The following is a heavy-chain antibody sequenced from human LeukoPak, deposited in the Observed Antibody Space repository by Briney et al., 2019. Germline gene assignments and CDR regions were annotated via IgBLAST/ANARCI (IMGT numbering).Heavy chain of an antibody. CDR1: GFTFSSYG. D-gene: IGHD3-22*01. V-gene: IGHV3-30*02. CDR2: IRYDGSNK. Sequence: PGGSLRLSCAASGFTFSSYGMHWVRQAPGKGLEWVGFIRYDGSNKYYADSVKGRFTISRDNSKNTLYLQMNSLRAGDTAVYYCAKDTYYYDSSAYLGSDYWGQGTLVTVSS. CDR3: AKDTYYYDSSAYLGSDY. J-gene: IGHJ4*02.